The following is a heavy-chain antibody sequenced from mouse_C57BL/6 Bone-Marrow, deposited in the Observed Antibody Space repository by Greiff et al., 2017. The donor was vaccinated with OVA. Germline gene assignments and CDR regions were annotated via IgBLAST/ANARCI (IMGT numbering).Heavy chain of an antibody. V-gene: IGHV1-81*01. J-gene: IGHJ3*01. CDR1: GYTFTSYG. Sequence: QVQLQQSGAELARPGASVKLSCKASGYTFTSYGISWVKQRTGQGLEWIGEIYPRSGNTYYNEKFKGQATLTADKSSSTAYMEIRSLTSEEAAVYFCARTAQAKAWFAYWGKGTLVTVSA. CDR3: ARTAQAKAWFAY. D-gene: IGHD3-2*02. CDR2: IYPRSGNT.